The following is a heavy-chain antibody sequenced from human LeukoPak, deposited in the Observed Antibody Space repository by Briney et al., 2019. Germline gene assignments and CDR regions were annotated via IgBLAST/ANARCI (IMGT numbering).Heavy chain of an antibody. CDR2: ISSSSYI. J-gene: IGHJ4*02. V-gene: IGHV3-21*01. D-gene: IGHD6-25*01. Sequence: GGSLRLSCAASGFTFSSYSMNWVRQAPGKGLEWVSSISSSSYIYYADSVKGRFTISRDNAKNSLYLQMNSLRAEDTAVYYCARQSSGERPNFDYWGQGTLVTVSS. CDR3: ARQSSGERPNFDY. CDR1: GFTFSSYS.